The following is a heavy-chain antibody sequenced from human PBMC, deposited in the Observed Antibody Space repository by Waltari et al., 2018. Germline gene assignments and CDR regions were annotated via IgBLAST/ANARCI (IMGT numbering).Heavy chain of an antibody. CDR2: INADGRAT. D-gene: IGHD3-3*01. V-gene: IGHV3-74*01. CDR3: AIQISGVVF. Sequence: EVQLVESGGGFAQPGGSLRLSCAALGFTFSAYRMHWVRQAPGKGLVWVSLINADGRATLYADSVKGRFTMSRDNAKDTLYLQMNSLRGEDTAVYYCAIQISGVVFWGQGTLVTVSS. CDR1: GFTFSAYR. J-gene: IGHJ4*02.